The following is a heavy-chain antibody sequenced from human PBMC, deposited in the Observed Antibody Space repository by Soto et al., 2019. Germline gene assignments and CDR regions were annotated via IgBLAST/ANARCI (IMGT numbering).Heavy chain of an antibody. D-gene: IGHD3-9*01. CDR3: ARHGPGTQDFDWLPPFDP. CDR2: IDPSDSYT. J-gene: IGHJ5*02. CDR1: GYSFTSYW. V-gene: IGHV5-10-1*01. Sequence: PGESLKISCKGSGYSFTSYWISWVRQMPGKGLEWMGRIDPSDSYTNYSPSFQGHVTISADKSISTAYLQWSSLKASDTAMYYCARHGPGTQDFDWLPPFDPWGQGTLVTVSS.